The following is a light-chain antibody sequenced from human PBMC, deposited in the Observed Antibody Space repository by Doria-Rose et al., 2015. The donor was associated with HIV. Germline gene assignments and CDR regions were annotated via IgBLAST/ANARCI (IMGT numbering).Light chain of an antibody. V-gene: IGKV3-20*01. Sequence: TQSPGTLSLSPGERATLSCRASQSFSSTYLAWYQRKPGQAPSLLIYDGSTRATGIPDRFSASGSGTDFTLTIIRLEPEDFALYYCHQYGTSWTFGKGTKVEI. CDR3: HQYGTSWT. CDR2: DGS. J-gene: IGKJ1*01. CDR1: QSFSSTY.